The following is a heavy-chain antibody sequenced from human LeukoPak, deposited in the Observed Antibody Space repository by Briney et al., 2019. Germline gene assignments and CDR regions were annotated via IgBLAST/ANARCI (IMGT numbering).Heavy chain of an antibody. V-gene: IGHV3-30*03. CDR2: TSSDLNVK. CDR3: AREGYYGSGSPPSLYFDY. Sequence: GGSLRLSCAASGFTVTTNYMSWVRQAPGKGLEWVAVTSSDLNVKLYADSVKGRFTISRDNSRSTLYLQMNSLRPEDTAIYYCAREGYYGSGSPPSLYFDYWGQGTLVTVSS. D-gene: IGHD3-10*01. J-gene: IGHJ4*02. CDR1: GFTVTTNY.